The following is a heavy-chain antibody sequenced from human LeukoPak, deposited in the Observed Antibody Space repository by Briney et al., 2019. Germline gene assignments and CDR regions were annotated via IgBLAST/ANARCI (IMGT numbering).Heavy chain of an antibody. CDR2: IYTSGTT. J-gene: IGHJ4*02. CDR1: GASISSVSSY. D-gene: IGHD4-23*01. Sequence: SETLSLTCAVSGASISSVSSYWRWIRQPAGKGLEWIGRIYTSGTTNYNPSLMSRVTMSLGTSKNQFSLKLSSVTAADTAVYYCARGEYGDNPHFDNWGQGTLVTVSS. CDR3: ARGEYGDNPHFDN. V-gene: IGHV4-61*02.